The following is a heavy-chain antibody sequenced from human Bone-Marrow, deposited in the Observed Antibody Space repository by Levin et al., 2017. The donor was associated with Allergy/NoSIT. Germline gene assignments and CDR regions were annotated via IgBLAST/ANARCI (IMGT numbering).Heavy chain of an antibody. CDR3: ARLYLGLRGVTNENDAFDS. CDR1: GGSISSSSYY. Sequence: SETLSLTCTVSGGSISSSSYYWGWIRQPPGKGLEWIGSIYYSGSTYYNPSLKSRVTISVDTSKNQFSLKLSSVTAADTAVYYCARLYLGLRGVTNENDAFDSWGQGTMVTVSS. CDR2: IYYSGST. J-gene: IGHJ3*02. V-gene: IGHV4-39*01. D-gene: IGHD3-10*01.